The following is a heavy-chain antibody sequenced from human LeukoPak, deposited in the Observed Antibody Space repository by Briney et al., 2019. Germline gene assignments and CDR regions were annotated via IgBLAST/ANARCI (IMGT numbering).Heavy chain of an antibody. Sequence: SETLSLTCAVYGGSFSGYYWSWIRQPPGKWLEWIGEIDQSGSTNYNPSLKSRVTITIDTSKNQFSLKLNSVTAAYTAVYYCAINDGSGSYYKSDYWGQGTLVTVSS. D-gene: IGHD3-10*01. J-gene: IGHJ4*02. CDR1: GGSFSGYY. V-gene: IGHV4-34*01. CDR2: IDQSGST. CDR3: AINDGSGSYYKSDY.